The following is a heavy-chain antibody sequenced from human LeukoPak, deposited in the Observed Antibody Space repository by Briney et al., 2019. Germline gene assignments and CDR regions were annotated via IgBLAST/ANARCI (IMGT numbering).Heavy chain of an antibody. CDR2: ISYDGSNK. V-gene: IGHV3-30*18. J-gene: IGHJ4*02. D-gene: IGHD3-22*01. Sequence: PGRPLRLSCAASGFTFSSYGMHWVRQAPGKGLEWVAVISYDGSNKYYADSVKGRFTISRDNSKNTLYLQMNSLRAEDTAVYYCAKDLRYYDGSGYYYWGQGTLVTVSS. CDR3: AKDLRYYDGSGYYY. CDR1: GFTFSSYG.